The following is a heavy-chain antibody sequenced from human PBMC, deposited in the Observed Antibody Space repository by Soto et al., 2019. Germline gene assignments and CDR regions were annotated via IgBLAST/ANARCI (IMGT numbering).Heavy chain of an antibody. CDR1: GFTFSSYG. J-gene: IGHJ4*02. D-gene: IGHD3-22*01. CDR3: ANSYPYYYDSNDPKTDFDY. V-gene: IGHV3-30*18. CDR2: ISYDGSNK. Sequence: QVQLVESGGGVVQPGRSLRLSCAASGFTFSSYGMHWVRQAPGKGLEWVAVISYDGSNKYYADSVKGRFTISRDNSKNTLYLQMNSLRAEDTAVYYCANSYPYYYDSNDPKTDFDYWGQGTLVTVSS.